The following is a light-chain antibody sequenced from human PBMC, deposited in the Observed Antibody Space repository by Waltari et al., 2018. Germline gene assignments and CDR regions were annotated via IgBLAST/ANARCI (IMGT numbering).Light chain of an antibody. J-gene: IGKJ1*01. CDR1: QSISSW. CDR2: KAS. Sequence: DIQMTQSPSTLSASVGDRVTITCRASQSISSWLAWYQQKPGKAPKLLIYKASSLESGVPSRFSGSGSGTEFTLTISSLQPDDFATYYCQQWLATFGQGTKVEIK. V-gene: IGKV1-5*03. CDR3: QQWLAT.